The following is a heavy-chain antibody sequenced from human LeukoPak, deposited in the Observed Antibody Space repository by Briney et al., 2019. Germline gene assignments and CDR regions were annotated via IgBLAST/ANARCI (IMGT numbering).Heavy chain of an antibody. J-gene: IGHJ3*02. CDR2: INPNSGGT. CDR1: GYTFTGYY. Sequence: ASVKVSCKASGYTFTGYYMHWVRQAPGQGLEWMGWINPNSGGTIYAQKFQGRVTMTEDTSTDTAYMELSSLRSEDTAVYYCATDDPGIAALDALDIWGQGTMVTVSS. D-gene: IGHD6-13*01. CDR3: ATDDPGIAALDALDI. V-gene: IGHV1-2*02.